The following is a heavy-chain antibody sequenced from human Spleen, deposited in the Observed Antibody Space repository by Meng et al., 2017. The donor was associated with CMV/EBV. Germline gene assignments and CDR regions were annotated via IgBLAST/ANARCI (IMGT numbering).Heavy chain of an antibody. V-gene: IGHV3-48*04. Sequence: LSLTCAASGFTFSSYSMNWVRQAPGKGLEWVSYITSSSSTIYYADSVKGRFTISRDNAKNSLYLQMNSLRAEDTAVYYCVRDSLEETGSFPYFYYYGMDVWGQGTTVTVSS. CDR3: VRDSLEETGSFPYFYYYGMDV. CDR1: GFTFSSYS. J-gene: IGHJ6*02. CDR2: ITSSSSTI. D-gene: IGHD3-9*01.